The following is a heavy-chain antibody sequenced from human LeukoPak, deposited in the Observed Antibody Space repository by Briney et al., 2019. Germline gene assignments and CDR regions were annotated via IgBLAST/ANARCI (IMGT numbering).Heavy chain of an antibody. CDR3: TTGAYSSGWLFDY. J-gene: IGHJ4*02. D-gene: IGHD6-19*01. CDR1: GFTFSNAW. Sequence: GGSLRLSCAASGFTFSNAWMNWVRQAPGKGLEWVGRIKSKTDGETTDYAAPVRGGFTISRDDSKTTLYPQMNSLKTEDTAIYYCTTGAYSSGWLFDYWGQGTLVTVST. V-gene: IGHV3-15*01. CDR2: IKSKTDGETT.